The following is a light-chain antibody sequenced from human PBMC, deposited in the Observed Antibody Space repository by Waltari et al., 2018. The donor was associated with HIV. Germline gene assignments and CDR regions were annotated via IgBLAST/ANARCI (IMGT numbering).Light chain of an antibody. Sequence: DIQMTQSPSSVSASVGDRVSITCRASQEVRSWLAWYLQKPGNPPKLLIYAASTLQSGVPSRFSGSASGTDFTLTISSLQSEDVASYYCQQLKSFPRTFGGGTRVEIK. CDR2: AAS. CDR3: QQLKSFPRT. J-gene: IGKJ4*01. V-gene: IGKV1-12*01. CDR1: QEVRSW.